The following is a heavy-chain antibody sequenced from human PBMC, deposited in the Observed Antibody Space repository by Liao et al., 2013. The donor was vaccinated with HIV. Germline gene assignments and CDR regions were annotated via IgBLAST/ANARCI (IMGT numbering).Heavy chain of an antibody. CDR2: INHSGST. Sequence: QVQLQQWGAGLLKPSETLSLTCAVYGGSFSGYYWSWIRQPPGKGLEWIGEINHSGSTNYNPSLKSRVTISVDTSKNQFSLKLSSVTAADTAVYYCARGPITMVRGVIARYWYFDLWGRGTLVTVSS. J-gene: IGHJ2*01. CDR3: ARGPITMVRGVIARYWYFDL. V-gene: IGHV4-34*01. CDR1: GGSFSGYY. D-gene: IGHD3-10*01.